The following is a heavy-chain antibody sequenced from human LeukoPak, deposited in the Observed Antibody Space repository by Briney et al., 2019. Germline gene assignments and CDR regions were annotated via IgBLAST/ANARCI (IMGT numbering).Heavy chain of an antibody. Sequence: GGSLRLSCAASGFTFSSYSMNWVRQAPGKGLEWVSAISGSGGSTYYADSVKGRFTISRDNSKNTLYLQMNSLRAEDTAVYYCAKGPREYSSGWYDYYYGMDVWGQGTTVTVSS. CDR2: ISGSGGST. J-gene: IGHJ6*02. V-gene: IGHV3-23*01. CDR3: AKGPREYSSGWYDYYYGMDV. CDR1: GFTFSSYS. D-gene: IGHD6-19*01.